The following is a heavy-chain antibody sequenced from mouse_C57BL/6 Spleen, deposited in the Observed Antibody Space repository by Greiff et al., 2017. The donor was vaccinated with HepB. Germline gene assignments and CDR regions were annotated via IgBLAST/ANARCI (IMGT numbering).Heavy chain of an antibody. V-gene: IGHV1-4*01. Sequence: VQLQQSGAELARPGASVKMSCKASGYTFTGYTMHWVKQRPGQGLEWIGYINPSSGYTKYNQKFKDKATLTADKSSSTAYMQLSSLTSEDSAVYYCARNYYGSSPYYYAMDYWGQGTSVTVSS. D-gene: IGHD1-1*01. CDR2: INPSSGYT. CDR3: ARNYYGSSPYYYAMDY. CDR1: GYTFTGYT. J-gene: IGHJ4*01.